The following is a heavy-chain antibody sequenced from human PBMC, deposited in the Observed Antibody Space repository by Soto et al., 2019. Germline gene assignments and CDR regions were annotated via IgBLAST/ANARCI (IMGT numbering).Heavy chain of an antibody. CDR3: ARAVRDWYESSGFVY. J-gene: IGHJ4*02. D-gene: IGHD3-22*01. CDR1: GFTFSRYA. Sequence: QVQLVESGGGVVQPGRSLRLSCEASGFTFSRYAVHWVRQAPGKGLEWVAVISYDGGSKYYADSVKGRFSVSRDNSKNTLYLQMNSPRVEDTAVYYCARAVRDWYESSGFVYWGQGTLVSVPS. V-gene: IGHV3-30*04. CDR2: ISYDGGSK.